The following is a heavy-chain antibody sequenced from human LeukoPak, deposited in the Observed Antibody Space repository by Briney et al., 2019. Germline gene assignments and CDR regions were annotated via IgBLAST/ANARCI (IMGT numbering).Heavy chain of an antibody. J-gene: IGHJ4*02. D-gene: IGHD6-13*01. V-gene: IGHV3-30*18. CDR2: IASDGNDK. CDR1: AFTFSAYG. CDR3: AKDLKKGAAAYYFDF. Sequence: GGSLRLSCATSAFTFSAYGMHWVRQAPGKGLEWVAVIASDGNDKKYADSVKGRFTISRDNTKDTLYLQMNSLRPEDTALYYCAKDLKKGAAAYYFDFWGQGTLVTVSS.